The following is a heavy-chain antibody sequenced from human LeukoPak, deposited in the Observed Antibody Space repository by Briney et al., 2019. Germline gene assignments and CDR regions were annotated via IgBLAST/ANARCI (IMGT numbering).Heavy chain of an antibody. D-gene: IGHD3-9*01. V-gene: IGHV1-24*01. CDR2: FDPDDGEM. CDR3: ATGRVGGDILGYFDY. Sequence: ASVKVSCKVSGSSLAELSIHWVRQAPGKGLEWMGGFDPDDGEMVYAQKFQGRVTMTEDTSTDTAYMELSSLRAEDTAVYYCATGRVGGDILGYFDYWGQGTLVTVSS. J-gene: IGHJ4*02. CDR1: GSSLAELS.